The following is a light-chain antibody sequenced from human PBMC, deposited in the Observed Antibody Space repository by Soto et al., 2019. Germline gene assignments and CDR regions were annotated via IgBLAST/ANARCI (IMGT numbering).Light chain of an antibody. CDR3: QQSFTFPLT. CDR2: GAS. CDR1: QSISIH. J-gene: IGKJ4*01. Sequence: DLQMTQSPSSLSASVGDRVTITCRASQSISIHLNWYQQKPGKAPKLLIYGASSLQSGVPSRFSGGGSGTDFTLDISSLQPEDFATYCCQQSFTFPLTFGGGTKVEIK. V-gene: IGKV1-39*01.